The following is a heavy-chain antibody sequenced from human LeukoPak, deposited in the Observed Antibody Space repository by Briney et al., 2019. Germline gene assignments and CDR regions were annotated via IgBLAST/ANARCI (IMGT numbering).Heavy chain of an antibody. Sequence: PSETLSLTCTVSGGSIVNNNYYWGWIRQPPGKGLEWIATIFYTGSTYYNPSLKSRVTISVDTSKNQFSLKLSSVTAADTAVYYCARDRLEAAAGGWFDPWGQGTLVTVSS. CDR2: IFYTGST. J-gene: IGHJ5*02. CDR1: GGSIVNNNYY. V-gene: IGHV4-39*07. CDR3: ARDRLEAAAGGWFDP. D-gene: IGHD6-13*01.